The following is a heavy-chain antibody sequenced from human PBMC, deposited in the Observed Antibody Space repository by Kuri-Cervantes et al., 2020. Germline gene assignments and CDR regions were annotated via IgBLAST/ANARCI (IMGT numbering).Heavy chain of an antibody. CDR3: AKEVQLLPYYYYGMDV. V-gene: IGHV3-30*18. Sequence: GGSLRLSCAASGFTFSSYGMHWVGQAPGKGLEWVAVISYDGSNKYYADSVKGRFTISRDNSKNTLYLQMNSLRAEDTAVYYCAKEVQLLPYYYYGMDVWGQGTTVTVSS. CDR2: ISYDGSNK. CDR1: GFTFSSYG. D-gene: IGHD2-15*01. J-gene: IGHJ6*02.